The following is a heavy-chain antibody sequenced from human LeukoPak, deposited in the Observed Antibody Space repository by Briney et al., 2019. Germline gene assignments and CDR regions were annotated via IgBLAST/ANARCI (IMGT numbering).Heavy chain of an antibody. CDR2: IYHSGST. Sequence: SETLSLTCTVSGGSVSNDNHCWSWIRQPPGKGLEWIGEIYHSGSTNYNPSLKSRVTISVDKSKNQFSLKLSSVTAADTAVYYCARVFDGGYDPFVQDYWGQGTLVTVSS. CDR1: GGSVSNDNHC. J-gene: IGHJ4*02. V-gene: IGHV4-61*01. CDR3: ARVFDGGYDPFVQDY. D-gene: IGHD5-12*01.